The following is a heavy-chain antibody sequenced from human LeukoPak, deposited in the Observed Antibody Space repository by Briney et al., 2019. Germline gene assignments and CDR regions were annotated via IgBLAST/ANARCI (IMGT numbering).Heavy chain of an antibody. CDR2: IYSSGST. CDR1: GVSISSYY. V-gene: IGHV4-59*12. D-gene: IGHD4-23*01. J-gene: IGHJ4*02. CDR3: ARMYSGRWLLLDY. Sequence: SETLSLTCTVSGVSISSYYWSWLRQPPGKGLEGIGYIYSSGSTNYNPSLKSRVTISVDTSKNQFSLKLSSVTAADTAVYYCARMYSGRWLLLDYWGQGALVTVSS.